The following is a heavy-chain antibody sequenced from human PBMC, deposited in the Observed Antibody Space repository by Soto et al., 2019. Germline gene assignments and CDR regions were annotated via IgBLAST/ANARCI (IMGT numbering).Heavy chain of an antibody. Sequence: TLSLTCTVSGGSISSGGYYWSWIRQHPGKGLEWIGYIYYSGSTYYNPSLKSRVTISVDTSKNQFSLKLSSVTAADTAVYYCARGFRGVGAASNFDYWGQGTLVTVSS. V-gene: IGHV4-31*03. D-gene: IGHD2-15*01. CDR3: ARGFRGVGAASNFDY. CDR2: IYYSGST. CDR1: GGSISSGGYY. J-gene: IGHJ4*02.